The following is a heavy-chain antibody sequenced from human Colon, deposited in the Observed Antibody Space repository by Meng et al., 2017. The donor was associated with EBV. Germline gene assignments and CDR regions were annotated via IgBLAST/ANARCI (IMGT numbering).Heavy chain of an antibody. J-gene: IGHJ4*02. CDR3: AKGGGTSLYYFHY. Sequence: EVQLLESGGGLVQPGGSVILSCAASGFAFTTYAMRWVRQAPGKGLEWVSTIGAGGTTYYADSVKGRFTISRDTSKNTLYLQINSLRAEDTAVYYCAKGGGTSLYYFHYWGPGTLVTVSS. CDR1: GFAFTTYA. V-gene: IGHV3-23*01. CDR2: IGAGGTT. D-gene: IGHD4-23*01.